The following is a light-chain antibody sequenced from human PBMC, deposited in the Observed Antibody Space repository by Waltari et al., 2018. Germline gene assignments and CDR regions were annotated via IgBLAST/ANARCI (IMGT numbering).Light chain of an antibody. CDR2: GAF. J-gene: IGKJ1*01. CDR1: QSVSGH. Sequence: EIVMPQSPATLSVSPGERATLSCRASQSVSGHFAWYQQKPGQAPRLIIHGAFTRSTGIPARFSGSGSGTEFSLTISSLQSEDVAIYYCQQYYDWPPWTFGQGTKVEL. V-gene: IGKV3D-15*01. CDR3: QQYYDWPPWT.